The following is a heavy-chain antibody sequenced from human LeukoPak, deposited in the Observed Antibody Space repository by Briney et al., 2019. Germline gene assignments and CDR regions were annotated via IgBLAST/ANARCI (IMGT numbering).Heavy chain of an antibody. CDR1: GGTFSSYA. V-gene: IGHV1-69*13. CDR3: ARGKYYYDSSAEGGSFDY. J-gene: IGHJ4*02. D-gene: IGHD3-22*01. Sequence: ASVKVSCKASGGTFSSYAISWVRQAPGQGLEWMGGIIPILGTANYAQKFQGRVTITADESTSTAYMELSSLRSEDTAVYYCARGKYYYDSSAEGGSFDYWGQGTLVTVSS. CDR2: IIPILGTA.